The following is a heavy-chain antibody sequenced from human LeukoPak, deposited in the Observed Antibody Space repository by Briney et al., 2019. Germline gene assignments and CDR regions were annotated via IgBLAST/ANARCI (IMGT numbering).Heavy chain of an antibody. D-gene: IGHD6-25*01. CDR3: ARGERAAAFDI. J-gene: IGHJ3*02. CDR2: IYHSGST. CDR1: GYSISSGYY. V-gene: IGHV4-38-2*02. Sequence: PSETLSLTCTVSGYSISSGYYWGWIRQPPGKGLEWIGSIYHSGSTYYNPSLKSRVTISVDTSKNQFSLKLSSVTAADTAVYYCARGERAAAFDIWGQGTMVTVSS.